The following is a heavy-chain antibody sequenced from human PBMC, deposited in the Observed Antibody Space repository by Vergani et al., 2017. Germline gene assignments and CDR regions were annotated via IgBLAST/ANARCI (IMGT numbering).Heavy chain of an antibody. Sequence: QVKLVESGGGVVQPGRSLRLSCAASGFTFSSYAMHWVRQAPGKGLEWVAVISYDGSNKYYAESVKGRFTISRDNSKNTLYLQMNSLRAEDTAVYYCASGVGDSSSSFWGQGTLVTVSS. J-gene: IGHJ4*02. CDR1: GFTFSSYA. CDR2: ISYDGSNK. V-gene: IGHV3-30*04. CDR3: ASGVGDSSSSF. D-gene: IGHD6-6*01.